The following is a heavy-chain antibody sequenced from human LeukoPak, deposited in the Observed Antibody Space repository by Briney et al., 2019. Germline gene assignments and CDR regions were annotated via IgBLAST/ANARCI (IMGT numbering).Heavy chain of an antibody. V-gene: IGHV3-30-3*01. CDR1: GFTFSSYA. CDR3: ARGGFVVVPAAIGYFDY. Sequence: GRSLRLSCAASGFTFSSYAMPWVRQAPGKGLEWVAVISYDGSNKYYADSVKGRFTISRDNSKNTLYLQMNSLRAEDTAVYYCARGGFVVVPAAIGYFDYWGQGTLVTVSS. D-gene: IGHD2-2*02. CDR2: ISYDGSNK. J-gene: IGHJ4*02.